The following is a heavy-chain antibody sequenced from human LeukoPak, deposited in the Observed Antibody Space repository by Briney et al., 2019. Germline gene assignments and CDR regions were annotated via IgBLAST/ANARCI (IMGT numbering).Heavy chain of an antibody. D-gene: IGHD2-2*02. CDR3: ARGDIVVLPAGIPHNWFDP. Sequence: ASVKVSCKASGYTFTGYYIHWVRQAPGQGLEWMGWINPNSGGTNYAQKFQGRVTMTRDTSISTAYMELSRLRSDDTAVYYCARGDIVVLPAGIPHNWFDPWGQGTLVTVSS. V-gene: IGHV1-2*02. CDR2: INPNSGGT. CDR1: GYTFTGYY. J-gene: IGHJ5*02.